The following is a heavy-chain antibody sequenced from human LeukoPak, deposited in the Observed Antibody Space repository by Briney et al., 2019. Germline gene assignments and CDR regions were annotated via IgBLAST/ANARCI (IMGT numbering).Heavy chain of an antibody. CDR1: GFTFSDYW. J-gene: IGHJ3*02. V-gene: IGHV3-7*01. D-gene: IGHD6-19*01. CDR2: IKQDGSEK. CDR3: ARDRRIAVPYDAFDI. Sequence: GGSLRLSCAASGFTFSDYWMSWVRQAPGKGLEWVANIKQDGSEKYYVDSVKGRFTISRDNAKNSLYLQMNSLRAEDTAVYYCARDRRIAVPYDAFDIWGQGTMVTVSS.